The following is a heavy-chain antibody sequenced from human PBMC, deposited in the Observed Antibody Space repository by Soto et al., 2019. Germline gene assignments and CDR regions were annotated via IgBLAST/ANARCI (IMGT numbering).Heavy chain of an antibody. CDR3: TTDGRRYCSSTSCYFADYYGMDV. D-gene: IGHD2-2*01. CDR2: IKSKTDGGTT. CDR1: GFTFSNAW. V-gene: IGHV3-15*07. J-gene: IGHJ6*02. Sequence: GGSLRLSCAASGFTFSNAWMNWVRQAPGKGLEWVGRIKSKTDGGTTDYAAPVKGRFTISRDDSKNTLYLQMNSLKTEDTAVFYCTTDGRRYCSSTSCYFADYYGMDVWGQGTTVTVSS.